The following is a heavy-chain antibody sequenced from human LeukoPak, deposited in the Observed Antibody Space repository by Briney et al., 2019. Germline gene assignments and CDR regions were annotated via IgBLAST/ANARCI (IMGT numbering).Heavy chain of an antibody. Sequence: PGGSLRLSCAASGFTFSSDTMNWVRQAPGKGLEWVSSISSGGSYIYYADSVKGRFTISRDNAKNSLYLQMNSLGAEDTAVYYCARSGTTATAGVFDIWGQGTMVTVSS. CDR1: GFTFSSDT. D-gene: IGHD1-1*01. J-gene: IGHJ3*02. CDR3: ARSGTTATAGVFDI. CDR2: ISSGGSYI. V-gene: IGHV3-21*01.